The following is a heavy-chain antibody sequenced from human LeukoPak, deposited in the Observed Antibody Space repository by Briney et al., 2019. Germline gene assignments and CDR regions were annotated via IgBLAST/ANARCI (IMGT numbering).Heavy chain of an antibody. D-gene: IGHD3-10*02. CDR3: AELGITMIGGV. Sequence: GGSLRLSCAASGFIFSSYGMHWVRQAPDKGLEWVAFIRYDGSRKYYADSVKGRFTISRDHSKNTVYLQMNSLRAEDTAVYYCAELGITMIGGVWGKGTTVTISS. CDR2: IRYDGSRK. J-gene: IGHJ6*04. V-gene: IGHV3-30*02. CDR1: GFIFSSYG.